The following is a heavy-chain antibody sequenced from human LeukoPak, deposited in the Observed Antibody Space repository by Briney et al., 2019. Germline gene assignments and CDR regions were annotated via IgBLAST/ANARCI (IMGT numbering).Heavy chain of an antibody. V-gene: IGHV1-2*02. CDR2: INPNSGGT. CDR1: GYTFTGYY. CDR3: ATGGQKTEYYYYYYMDV. J-gene: IGHJ6*03. D-gene: IGHD1-14*01. Sequence: ASVKVSCKASGYTFTGYYMHWVRQAPGQGLEWMGWINPNSGGTNYAQKFQGRVTMTEDTSTDTAYMELGSLRSEDTAVYYCATGGQKTEYYYYYYMDVWGKGTTVTVSS.